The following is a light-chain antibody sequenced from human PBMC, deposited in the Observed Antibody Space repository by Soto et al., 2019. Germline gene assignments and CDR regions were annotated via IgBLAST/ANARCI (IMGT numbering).Light chain of an antibody. Sequence: QSDLTQPASVSGSPGQSIAISCTGTSSDVGGYNYVSWHQQHPGKAPKVLISVVSNRPSGVSNRFSGSKSGNTASLTISGLQAEDEADYYCSSYRSGGTFVFGSGTKVTVL. V-gene: IGLV2-14*01. CDR1: SSDVGGYNY. CDR3: SSYRSGGTFV. CDR2: VVS. J-gene: IGLJ1*01.